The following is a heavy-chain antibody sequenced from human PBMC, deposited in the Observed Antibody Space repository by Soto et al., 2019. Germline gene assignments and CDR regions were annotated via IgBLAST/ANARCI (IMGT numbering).Heavy chain of an antibody. CDR3: ARDRVDCSGGSCYSAFDY. J-gene: IGHJ4*02. V-gene: IGHV3-30-3*01. CDR2: ISYDGSNK. CDR1: GFTFSTYP. Sequence: QVQLVESGGGVVQPGRSLRLSCAASGFTFSTYPMHWVRQAPGKGLEWVAVISYDGSNKYYADSVKGRFTISTDNSKNTLYLQMNSLRAEGTAVYYCARDRVDCSGGSCYSAFDYWGQGTLVTVSS. D-gene: IGHD2-15*01.